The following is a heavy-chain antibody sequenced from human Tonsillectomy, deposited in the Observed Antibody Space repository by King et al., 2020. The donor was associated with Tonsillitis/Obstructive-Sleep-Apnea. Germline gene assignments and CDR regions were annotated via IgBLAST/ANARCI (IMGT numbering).Heavy chain of an antibody. CDR2: ISGSGGST. Sequence: LVESGGGLVQPGGSLRLSCAASGFTFSSYAMSWVRQAPGKGLEWVSAISGSGGSTYYADSVKGRFTISRDNSKNTLYLQMNSLRAEDTAVYYCARVWRILYWFGWFDPWGQGTLVTVSS. D-gene: IGHD2-8*02. CDR3: ARVWRILYWFGWFDP. J-gene: IGHJ5*02. CDR1: GFTFSSYA. V-gene: IGHV3-23*04.